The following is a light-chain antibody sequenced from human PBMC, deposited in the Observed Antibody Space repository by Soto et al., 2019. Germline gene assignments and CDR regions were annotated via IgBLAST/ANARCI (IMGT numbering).Light chain of an antibody. CDR3: QQRSNWPPLT. Sequence: EIVLTQSPATLSLSPGERATFSCRASQSVSSDLVWYQHKPGQAPRLLIYDASNRATGIPARFSGSGSGTAFTLPISSLELEDFAVYYCQQRSNWPPLTFGGGTKVEIK. J-gene: IGKJ4*01. V-gene: IGKV3-11*01. CDR2: DAS. CDR1: QSVSSD.